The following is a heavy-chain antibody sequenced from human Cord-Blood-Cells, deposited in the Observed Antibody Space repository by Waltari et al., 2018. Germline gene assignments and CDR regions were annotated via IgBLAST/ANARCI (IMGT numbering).Heavy chain of an antibody. CDR2: IYWDDDK. Sequence: QVTLRESGPALVKPTQTLTLTCTFSGFSLSTSGMCVSWIRQPPGKALEWLALIYWDDDKYYSTYLKTRLTISKDTSKTQVVLTMTNMDPVDTATYYCARIPQYSSSWFFDYWGQGTLVTVSS. V-gene: IGHV2-70*01. J-gene: IGHJ4*02. CDR1: GFSLSTSGMC. CDR3: ARIPQYSSSWFFDY. D-gene: IGHD6-13*01.